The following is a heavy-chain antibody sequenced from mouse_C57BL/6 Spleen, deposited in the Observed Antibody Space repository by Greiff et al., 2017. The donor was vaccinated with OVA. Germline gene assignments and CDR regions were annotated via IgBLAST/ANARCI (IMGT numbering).Heavy chain of an antibody. CDR3: TREGDDYATTLYYYAMDY. CDR2: ISSGGDYI. Sequence: EVKLVESGEGLVKPGGSLKLSCAASGFTFSSYAMSWVRQTPEKRLEWVAYISSGGDYIYYADTVKGRFTISRDNARNTLYLQMSSLKSEDTAMYYCTREGDDYATTLYYYAMDYWGQGTSVTVSS. V-gene: IGHV5-9-1*02. CDR1: GFTFSSYA. J-gene: IGHJ4*01. D-gene: IGHD2-4*01.